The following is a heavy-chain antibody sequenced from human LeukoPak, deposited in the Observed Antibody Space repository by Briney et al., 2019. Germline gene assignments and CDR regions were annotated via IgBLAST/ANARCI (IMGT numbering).Heavy chain of an antibody. CDR1: GSTFSSKG. V-gene: IGHV3-33*01. Sequence: RAGGSLRLSCAAPGSTFSSKGRHWVRQAPGKGLEWVAVIWYEGSNKYYADSVKGRFTISRDNSKNTLYLQMNSLRAEDTAVYYSAILPDSYSYDAFDIWGQGTMVTVSS. D-gene: IGHD2-15*01. CDR3: AILPDSYSYDAFDI. J-gene: IGHJ3*02. CDR2: IWYEGSNK.